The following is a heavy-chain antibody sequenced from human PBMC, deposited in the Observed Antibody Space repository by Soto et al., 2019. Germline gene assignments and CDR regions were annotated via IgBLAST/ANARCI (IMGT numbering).Heavy chain of an antibody. CDR1: GFSFTSYY. CDR2: ISQDGSDR. J-gene: IGHJ4*02. Sequence: EMQVVESGGDLVQPGGSLTLSCAASGFSFTSYYMTWARHVPGRGLEWLAKISQDGSDRAYVDSVRGRFTISRDNAKKSVYLQMDRLRVEDTAVYFCGRLARGGAGGTFWGQGTLVTVSS. V-gene: IGHV3-7*03. D-gene: IGHD2-15*01. CDR3: GRLARGGAGGTF.